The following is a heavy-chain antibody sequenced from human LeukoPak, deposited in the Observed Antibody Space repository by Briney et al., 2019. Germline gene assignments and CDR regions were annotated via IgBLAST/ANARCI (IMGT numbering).Heavy chain of an antibody. CDR2: IYPGDSDT. D-gene: IGHD6-6*01. CDR1: GYSFTSYW. V-gene: IGHV5-51*01. Sequence: GESLKISCKGSGYSFTSYWIGWVRQMPGKGLEWMGIIYPGDSDTRYSPSFQGQVTISADKSISTAYLQWSSLKASDTAMYYCTRQGSSSSGENFFFDYWARGPLVPVSS. CDR3: TRQGSSSSGENFFFDY. J-gene: IGHJ4*02.